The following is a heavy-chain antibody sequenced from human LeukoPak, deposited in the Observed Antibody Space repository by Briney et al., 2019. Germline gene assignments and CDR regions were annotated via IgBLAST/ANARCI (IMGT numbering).Heavy chain of an antibody. Sequence: PSQTLSLTCAVSGGSISSGGYYWSWIRQPPGKGLEWIGYFFYSGSTNYNPSLKSRVTISVDTSKNQFSLKLSSVTAADTAVYYCTRVTFPTYSFDYWGQGALVTVSS. J-gene: IGHJ4*02. D-gene: IGHD3-16*01. CDR1: GGSISSGGYY. V-gene: IGHV4-61*08. CDR3: TRVTFPTYSFDY. CDR2: FFYSGST.